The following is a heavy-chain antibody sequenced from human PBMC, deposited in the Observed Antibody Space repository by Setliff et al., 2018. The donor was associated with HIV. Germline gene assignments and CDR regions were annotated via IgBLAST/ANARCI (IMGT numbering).Heavy chain of an antibody. D-gene: IGHD1-1*01. J-gene: IGHJ4*02. CDR2: ISLYNEYK. CDR3: ARTQYTTTWPGNY. CDR1: GFIFNNFG. Sequence: ASVKVSCKTSGFIFNNFGVTWVRQAPGQGLEWVAWISLYNEYKYYAPHFLGRVTMSTDTSTSTVDLELRGLRADDTARYYCARTQYTTTWPGNYWGQGTLVTVSS. V-gene: IGHV1-18*04.